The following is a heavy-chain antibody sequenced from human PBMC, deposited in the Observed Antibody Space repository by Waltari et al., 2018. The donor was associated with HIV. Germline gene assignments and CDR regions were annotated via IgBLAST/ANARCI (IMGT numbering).Heavy chain of an antibody. V-gene: IGHV4-61*02. CDR3: ARELSDYGATAWFDY. CDR1: GGSISSGSYY. Sequence: QVQLQESGPGLVKPSQTLSLTCTVSGGSISSGSYYWGWIRQAAGKGLEWIGRIYTSGNTNYRPSLKSRVTISMDTSKNQFPLRLSSVTAADTAVYYCARELSDYGATAWFDYWGRGTLVTVSS. D-gene: IGHD3-16*01. CDR2: IYTSGNT. J-gene: IGHJ4*02.